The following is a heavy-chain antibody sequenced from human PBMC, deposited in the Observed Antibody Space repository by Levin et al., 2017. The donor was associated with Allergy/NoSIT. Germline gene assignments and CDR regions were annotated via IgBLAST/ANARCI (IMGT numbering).Heavy chain of an antibody. V-gene: IGHV3-49*03. CDR2: IRSKAYGGTT. Sequence: GGSLRLSCTTSGFTFGDYALNWFRQAPGKRLEWVGFIRSKAYGGTTEYAASVKGRFTISRDDAKSIAYLQMSNLKTEDPALYYCTRDDFRPGPYFDYWGQGTLVTVSS. J-gene: IGHJ4*02. CDR3: TRDDFRPGPYFDY. D-gene: IGHD3-3*01. CDR1: GFTFGDYA.